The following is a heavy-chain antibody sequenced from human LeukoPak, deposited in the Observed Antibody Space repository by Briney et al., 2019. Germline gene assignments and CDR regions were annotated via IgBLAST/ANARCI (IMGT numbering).Heavy chain of an antibody. D-gene: IGHD3-10*01. CDR2: ITSSGTYI. J-gene: IGHJ4*02. CDR1: GFTFSSYE. V-gene: IGHV3-21*01. CDR3: ARARIVLWFGDGGYYFDY. Sequence: GGSLRLSCAASGFTFSSYEMNWVRQAPGKGLEWVSSITSSGTYIYYADSVKGRFTISRDNAKNSLYLQMNSLRAEDTAVYYCARARIVLWFGDGGYYFDYWGQGTLVTVSS.